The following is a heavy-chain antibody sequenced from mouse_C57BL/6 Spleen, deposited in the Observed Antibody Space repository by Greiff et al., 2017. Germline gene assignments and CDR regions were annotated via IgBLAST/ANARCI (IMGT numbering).Heavy chain of an antibody. J-gene: IGHJ4*01. CDR2: IDPEDGET. CDR1: GFNIKDYY. D-gene: IGHD2-1*01. Sequence: VQLQQSGAELVKPGASVKLSCTASGFNIKDYYMHWVKQRTEQGLEWIGRIDPEDGETKSAPKFQGKATLTADTSSNPAYLQLSSLTSEDTAVYYCARRDGNYDYAMDYWGQGTSVTVSS. V-gene: IGHV14-2*01. CDR3: ARRDGNYDYAMDY.